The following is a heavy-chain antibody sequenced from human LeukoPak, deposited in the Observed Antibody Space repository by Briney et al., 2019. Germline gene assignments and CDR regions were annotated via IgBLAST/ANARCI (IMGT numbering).Heavy chain of an antibody. V-gene: IGHV1-69*05. CDR3: ARDIAITMVRGVINWFDP. CDR2: IIPIFGTA. Sequence: ASVKVSCKASGGTFSSYAISWVRQAPGQGLEWMGGIIPIFGTASYAQKFQGRVTITTDESTSTAYMELSSLRSEDTAVYYCARDIAITMVRGVINWFDPWGQGTLVTVSS. CDR1: GGTFSSYA. J-gene: IGHJ5*02. D-gene: IGHD3-10*01.